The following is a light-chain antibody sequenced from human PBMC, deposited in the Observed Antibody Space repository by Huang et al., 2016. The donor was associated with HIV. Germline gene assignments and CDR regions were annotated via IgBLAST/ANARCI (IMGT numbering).Light chain of an antibody. CDR2: GAS. CDR1: QSVSSK. J-gene: IGKJ2*01. Sequence: ETVMTQSPATLSVSPGERATLSCRASQSVSSKLAWYQQKPGQAPRLLIYGASTRATGIPARLSSSGSETDFTLTISSLQSEDFAVYYCQQYNNWPFTFGQGTKVDIK. CDR3: QQYNNWPFT. V-gene: IGKV3-15*01.